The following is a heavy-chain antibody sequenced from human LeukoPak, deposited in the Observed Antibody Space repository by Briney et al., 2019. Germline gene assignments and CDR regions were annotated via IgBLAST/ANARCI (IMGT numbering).Heavy chain of an antibody. CDR2: IKPDGNEK. V-gene: IGHV3-7*01. Sequence: GGSLRLSCAASRFTFSNYWMSWVRQAPGKGLEWVANIKPDGNEKNYVDSVRGRFTISRDNAKNSLYLQMDSLRAEDTAVYYCARDANRVGATGASDXWXQGTMVTVSS. CDR3: ARDANRVGATGASDX. J-gene: IGHJ3*01. D-gene: IGHD1-26*01. CDR1: RFTFSNYW.